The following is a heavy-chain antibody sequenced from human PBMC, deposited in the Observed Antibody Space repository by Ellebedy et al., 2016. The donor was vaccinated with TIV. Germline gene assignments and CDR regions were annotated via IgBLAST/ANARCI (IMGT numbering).Heavy chain of an antibody. Sequence: GGSLRLSCAASGVTFSSYSMNWVRQAPGKGLEWISYISSLGASVHYADSVKGRFTISRDNAKNSLYLQMNSLRAEDTAVYYCATSGAGVHFGYWGQGTLVTVSS. V-gene: IGHV3-48*04. J-gene: IGHJ4*02. CDR1: GVTFSSYS. D-gene: IGHD6-19*01. CDR3: ATSGAGVHFGY. CDR2: ISSLGASV.